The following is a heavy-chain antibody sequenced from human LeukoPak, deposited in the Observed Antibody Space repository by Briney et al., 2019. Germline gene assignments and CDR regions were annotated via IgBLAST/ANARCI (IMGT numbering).Heavy chain of an antibody. CDR2: IYNTGRT. CDR3: ARQGELAIDY. D-gene: IGHD1-26*01. Sequence: SDTLSLTCSVSGGSITNYYWSWIRQSPGKGLEWIGFIYNTGRTNYNPSLQSRVTMSIDTSKNQFSLKLSSVTAADTAVYYCARQGELAIDYWGQGTLVTVSS. J-gene: IGHJ4*02. CDR1: GGSITNYY. V-gene: IGHV4-59*08.